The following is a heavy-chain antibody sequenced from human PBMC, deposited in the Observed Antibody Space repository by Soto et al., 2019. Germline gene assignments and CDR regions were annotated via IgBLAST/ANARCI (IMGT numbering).Heavy chain of an antibody. Sequence: QVQLQESGPGLVKPSETLSLTCTVSGGSISSYYWSWIRQPPGKGLEWIGYIYYSGSTNYNPSLKSRVTISVDTSKNQFSVKLSSVTAADTAVYYCARRYGHAFDFWGQGTMVPVSS. V-gene: IGHV4-59*08. J-gene: IGHJ3*01. D-gene: IGHD4-17*01. CDR3: ARRYGHAFDF. CDR1: GGSISSYY. CDR2: IYYSGST.